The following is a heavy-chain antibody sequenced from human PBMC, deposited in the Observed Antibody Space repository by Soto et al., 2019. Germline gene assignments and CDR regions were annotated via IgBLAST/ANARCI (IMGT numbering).Heavy chain of an antibody. CDR3: AGDDYGGNFHYYYYGMDV. CDR1: GDSVSSNSAA. CDR2: TYYRSKWYN. Sequence: TLSLTCAISGDSVSSNSAAWNWIRQSPSRGLEWLGRTYYRSKWYNDYAVSVKSRITINPDTSKNQFSLQLNSVTPEDTAVYYCAGDDYGGNFHYYYYGMDVWGQGTTVTVSS. V-gene: IGHV6-1*01. D-gene: IGHD4-17*01. J-gene: IGHJ6*02.